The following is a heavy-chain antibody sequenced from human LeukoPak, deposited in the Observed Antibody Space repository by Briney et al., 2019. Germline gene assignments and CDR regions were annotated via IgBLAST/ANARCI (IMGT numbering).Heavy chain of an antibody. D-gene: IGHD3/OR15-3a*01. CDR2: IYRSGSTI. V-gene: IGHV3-48*01. Sequence: GGSLRLSCAASGFTFSGYSLNWVRQAPGKGLEWASYIYRSGSTIYYADSVKGRFTISRDNTKNSLYLQMNSLRAEDTAVYYCARILGLTLDYWGQGALVTVSS. CDR1: GFTFSGYS. CDR3: ARILGLTLDY. J-gene: IGHJ4*02.